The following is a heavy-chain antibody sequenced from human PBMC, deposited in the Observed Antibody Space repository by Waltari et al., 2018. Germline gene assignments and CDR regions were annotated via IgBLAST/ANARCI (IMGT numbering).Heavy chain of an antibody. Sequence: EVQLVESGGGLVQPGGSLRLSCAAPGLTLRSYWMSWVRQAPGKGLEWVANIMTDGSEEYYVDSVRGRFTISRDNAKNSLFLQMNSLRPEDTAVYYCARDQWFAFDIWGQGTMVTVSS. V-gene: IGHV3-7*01. CDR2: IMTDGSEE. D-gene: IGHD3-22*01. CDR1: GLTLRSYW. J-gene: IGHJ3*02. CDR3: ARDQWFAFDI.